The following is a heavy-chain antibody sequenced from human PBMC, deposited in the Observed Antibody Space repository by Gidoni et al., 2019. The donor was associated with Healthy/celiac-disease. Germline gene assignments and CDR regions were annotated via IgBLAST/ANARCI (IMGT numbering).Heavy chain of an antibody. J-gene: IGHJ5*02. V-gene: IGHV4-39*01. CDR3: ARTHDYDFWSGGMAWFDP. Sequence: QLQLQDSGPGLVKPSATLPLTCTVSGASISSSSYYWGWIRQPPGKGLEWIGSIYYSGSTYYNPSLKSRVTISVDTSKNQFSLKLSSVTAADTAVYYCARTHDYDFWSGGMAWFDPWGQGTLVTVSS. CDR1: GASISSSSYY. D-gene: IGHD3-3*01. CDR2: IYYSGST.